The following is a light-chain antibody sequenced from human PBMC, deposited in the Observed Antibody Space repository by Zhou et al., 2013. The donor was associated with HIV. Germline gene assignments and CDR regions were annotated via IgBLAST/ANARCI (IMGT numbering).Light chain of an antibody. CDR2: KVS. J-gene: IGKJ3*01. Sequence: DVVMTQSPLSLPVTLGQPASISCRSSQSLVHSDGNTYLNWFQQRPGQSPRRLIYKVSDRDSGVPDRFSGSGSGTDFTLKISRVEAEDVGVYYCMQALQTPPFTFGPGTKVDIK. CDR3: MQALQTPPFT. CDR1: QSLVHSDGNTY. V-gene: IGKV2-30*02.